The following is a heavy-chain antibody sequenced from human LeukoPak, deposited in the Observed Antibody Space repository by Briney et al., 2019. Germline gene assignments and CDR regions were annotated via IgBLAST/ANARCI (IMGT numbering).Heavy chain of an antibody. CDR2: INHRGSI. CDR1: GGSFSGHY. V-gene: IGHV4-34*01. Sequence: SETVSLTCAVYGGSFSGHYWSWIRQPPGKGLEWIGEINHRGSIHYNPSLESRITISVDTSKSQFSLRLTSVTAADTAIYYCSRESGPYSPFGHWGQGILVTVTT. J-gene: IGHJ4*02. CDR3: SRESGPYSPFGH. D-gene: IGHD1-26*01.